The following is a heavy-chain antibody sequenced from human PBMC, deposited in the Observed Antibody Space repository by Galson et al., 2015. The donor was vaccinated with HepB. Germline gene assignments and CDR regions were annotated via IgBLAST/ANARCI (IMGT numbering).Heavy chain of an antibody. V-gene: IGHV5-51*01. D-gene: IGHD2-2*02. J-gene: IGHJ4*02. CDR1: GYSFTTYW. CDR2: IYPGDSDT. CDR3: ARQDTDLYCSSTNCYIYYFDY. Sequence: QSGAEVKKPGESLKISCKGSGYSFTTYWIGWVRQMPGKGLEWMGIIYPGDSDTRYSPSFQGQVTISADKSISTAYLQWSSLKASDTAMYYCARQDTDLYCSSTNCYIYYFDYWGQGTLVTVSS.